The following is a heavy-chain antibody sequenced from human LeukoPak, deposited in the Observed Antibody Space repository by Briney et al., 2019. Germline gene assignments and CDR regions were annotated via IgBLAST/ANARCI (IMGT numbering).Heavy chain of an antibody. Sequence: GGSLRLSCAASGFTFSTYSLHWVRQAPREGLEWVSSIRSGGTYINYADSVKGRFTISRDDAKNSLYLQMNSLRAKDTAVYYCARDGIFDFWGQGTLVTVSS. J-gene: IGHJ4*02. CDR1: GFTFSTYS. CDR3: ARDGIFDF. V-gene: IGHV3-21*01. CDR2: IRSGGTYI.